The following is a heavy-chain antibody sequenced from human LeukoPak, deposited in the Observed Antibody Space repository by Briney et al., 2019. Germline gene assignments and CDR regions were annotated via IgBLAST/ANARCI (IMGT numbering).Heavy chain of an antibody. D-gene: IGHD3-10*01. CDR2: INLYGSDK. J-gene: IGHJ4*02. Sequence: GGSLRLSCAASGFTFSNYWMTWVRQGPGKGLEWVANINLYGSDKYYGDSVEGRFTISRDNAKNSLYLQMNSLRAEDTAVYYCARDGYGSGSHDYWGQGTLVTVSS. V-gene: IGHV3-7*04. CDR1: GFTFSNYW. CDR3: ARDGYGSGSHDY.